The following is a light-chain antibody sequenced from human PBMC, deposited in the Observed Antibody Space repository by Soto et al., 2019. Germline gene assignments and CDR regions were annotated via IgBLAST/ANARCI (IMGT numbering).Light chain of an antibody. V-gene: IGKV3-20*01. J-gene: IGKJ1*01. Sequence: EIVLTQSPATLSLSPGERATLSCRASQSVSSYLAWYQQTPGQAPRLLIYGASNRATGIPDRFSGSGSGTDFTLTISRLEPEDFAVYYCQQYGSSPATFGQGTKVDIK. CDR3: QQYGSSPAT. CDR2: GAS. CDR1: QSVSSY.